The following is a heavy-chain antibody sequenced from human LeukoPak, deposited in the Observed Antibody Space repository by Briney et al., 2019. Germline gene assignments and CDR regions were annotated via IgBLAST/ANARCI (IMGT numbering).Heavy chain of an antibody. Sequence: GGSLRLSCAASGFTFSIYAMSWVRQAPGKGLEWVSAISGSGGSTYYADSVKGRFTISRDNSKNTLYLQMNSLRAEDTAVYYCAKSLFDDYVWGSYPPNWFDPWGQGTLVTVSS. CDR3: AKSLFDDYVWGSYPPNWFDP. D-gene: IGHD3-16*02. CDR1: GFTFSIYA. CDR2: ISGSGGST. V-gene: IGHV3-23*01. J-gene: IGHJ5*02.